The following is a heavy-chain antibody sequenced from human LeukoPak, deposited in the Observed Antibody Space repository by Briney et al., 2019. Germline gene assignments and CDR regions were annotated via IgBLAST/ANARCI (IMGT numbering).Heavy chain of an antibody. J-gene: IGHJ4*02. Sequence: GGSLRLSCAPSGVALRIATMGAGSQAPGKGLEWVGRIKSKTDGGTTDYAAPVKGRFTISRDDSKNTLYLQMNSLETEDTVVYYSTTGVGYWGQGTLVTVSS. CDR3: TTGVGY. CDR1: GVALRIAT. CDR2: IKSKTDGGTT. V-gene: IGHV3-15*01. D-gene: IGHD2-15*01.